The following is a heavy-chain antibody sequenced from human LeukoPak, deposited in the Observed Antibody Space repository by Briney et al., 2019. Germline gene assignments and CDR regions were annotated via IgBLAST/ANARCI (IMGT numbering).Heavy chain of an antibody. CDR1: GDSISSSLYF. J-gene: IGHJ4*02. CDR2: ITYAGNT. V-gene: IGHV4-39*01. CDR3: ARHLWAGDTAMVLFDF. D-gene: IGHD5-18*01. Sequence: SETLSLTCTVSGDSISSSLYFWGWIRQTPGKGLEWIASITYAGNTDYTPSLKSRLTISVDASKNQFSLRLSSVTAADTAVYCCARHLWAGDTAMVLFDFWGQGTLVTVSS.